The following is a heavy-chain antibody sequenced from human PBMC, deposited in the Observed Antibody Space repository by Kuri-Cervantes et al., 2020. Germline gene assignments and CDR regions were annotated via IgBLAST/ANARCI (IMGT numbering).Heavy chain of an antibody. CDR1: GYTFTSYD. Sequence: ASVKVSCKASGYTFTSYDINWVRQATGQGLEWMGWMNPNSGNTGYAQKFQDRVTMTRNTSISTAYMELSSLRSEDTAVYYCARGGRGEDYFDYWGQGTLVTVSS. CDR3: ARGGRGEDYFDY. D-gene: IGHD3-10*01. V-gene: IGHV1-8*01. J-gene: IGHJ4*02. CDR2: MNPNSGNT.